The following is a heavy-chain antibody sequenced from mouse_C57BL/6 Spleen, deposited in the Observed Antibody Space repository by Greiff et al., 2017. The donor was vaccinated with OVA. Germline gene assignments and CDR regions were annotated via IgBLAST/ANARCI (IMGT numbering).Heavy chain of an antibody. CDR1: GYTFTSYW. J-gene: IGHJ2*01. V-gene: IGHV1-50*01. D-gene: IGHD3-2*02. CDR2: IDPSDSYT. CDR3: ASGSAQATGYY. Sequence: QVQLQQPGAELVKPGASVKLSCKASGYTFTSYWMQWVNQRPGQGLEWIGEIDPSDSYTNYNQKFKGKATLTVDTSSSTAYMQLSSLTSEDSAVYYCASGSAQATGYYWGQGTTLTVSS.